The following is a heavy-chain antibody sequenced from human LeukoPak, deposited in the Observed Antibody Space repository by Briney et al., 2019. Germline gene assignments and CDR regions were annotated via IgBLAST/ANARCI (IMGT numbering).Heavy chain of an antibody. Sequence: GGSLRLSCAASGFTFSSYSMNWVRQAPGKGLEWVSSITQSSDYIYYADSVKGRFIISRDNAKNSLYLQMNGLRAEDTAMYYCARDLNFYGSGRGVDYWSQGTLVTVSS. D-gene: IGHD3-10*01. V-gene: IGHV3-21*01. CDR3: ARDLNFYGSGRGVDY. CDR2: ITQSSDYI. J-gene: IGHJ4*02. CDR1: GFTFSSYS.